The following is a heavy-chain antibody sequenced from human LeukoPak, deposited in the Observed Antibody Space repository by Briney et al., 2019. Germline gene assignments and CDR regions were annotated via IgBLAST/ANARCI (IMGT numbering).Heavy chain of an antibody. V-gene: IGHV3-74*01. CDR2: INGDGSSS. J-gene: IGHJ6*02. Sequence: PGGSLRLSCAASGSTFSTYWMHWVRQAPGKGLVWVSRINGDGSSSTYAGSVKGRFTISRDNAKNTLYLQMNSLRTEDTAVYYCTRNPGMDVWGQGTTVTVSS. CDR3: TRNPGMDV. CDR1: GSTFSTYW.